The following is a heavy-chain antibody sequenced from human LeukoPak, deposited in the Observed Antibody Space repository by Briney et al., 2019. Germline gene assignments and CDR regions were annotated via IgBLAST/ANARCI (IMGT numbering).Heavy chain of an antibody. J-gene: IGHJ6*03. Sequence: GGSLRLSCAASGFTLSSYAMSWVRQAPGKGLEWVSGINWNGGSTGYADSVKGRFTISRDNAKNSLYLQMNSLRAEDTALYYCARGSCSSTSCYYYYYMDVWGKGTTVTVSS. CDR2: INWNGGST. CDR1: GFTLSSYA. V-gene: IGHV3-20*04. CDR3: ARGSCSSTSCYYYYYMDV. D-gene: IGHD2-2*01.